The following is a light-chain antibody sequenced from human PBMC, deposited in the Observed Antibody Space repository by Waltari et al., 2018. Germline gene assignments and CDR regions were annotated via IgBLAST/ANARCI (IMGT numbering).Light chain of an antibody. CDR2: WAS. V-gene: IGKV4-1*01. Sequence: DIVMTQSPDSLAVSLGARATTNCKSSQSVLYSSNNKNYLAWYQQKPGQPPKLLIYWASTRESGVPDRFSGSGSGTDFTLTISSLRAEDVAVYYCQQYYSTFTFGGGTKVEIK. CDR1: QSVLYSSNNKNY. CDR3: QQYYSTFT. J-gene: IGKJ4*01.